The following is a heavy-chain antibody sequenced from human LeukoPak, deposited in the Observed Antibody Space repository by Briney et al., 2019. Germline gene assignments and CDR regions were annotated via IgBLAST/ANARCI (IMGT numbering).Heavy chain of an antibody. V-gene: IGHV1-18*01. CDR2: ISAYNGNT. D-gene: IGHD6-13*01. CDR3: ARVSWEDSSSWHKPQELREHDY. J-gene: IGHJ4*02. Sequence: GAAVTVSCKASGGTFSNYAINWVRQAPGQGLEGMGWISAYNGNTNYAQKLQGRVTITTDTSTSTAYMELRSLRSDDTAVYYCARVSWEDSSSWHKPQELREHDYWGQGTLVTVSS. CDR1: GGTFSNYA.